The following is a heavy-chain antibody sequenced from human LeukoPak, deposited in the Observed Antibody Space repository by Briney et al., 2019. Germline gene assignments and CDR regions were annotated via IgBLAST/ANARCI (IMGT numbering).Heavy chain of an antibody. D-gene: IGHD5-18*01. J-gene: IGHJ4*02. CDR3: AKGQQLWLTDFDY. Sequence: QPGGSLRLSCAASGFTFSSYAMSWVRQAPGKGLEWVSAISGSGGSTYYADSVKGRFTISRDNSKNTLYLQINCLRAEDTAVYYCAKGQQLWLTDFDYWGQGTLVTVSS. CDR1: GFTFSSYA. V-gene: IGHV3-23*01. CDR2: ISGSGGST.